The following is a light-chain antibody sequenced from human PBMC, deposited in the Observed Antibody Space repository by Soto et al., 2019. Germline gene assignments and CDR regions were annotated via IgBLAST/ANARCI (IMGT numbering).Light chain of an antibody. CDR1: QSVSNNY. CDR3: QQYGSSGT. Sequence: IVLTQSPVTPSLSPGEIATLSGRASQSVSNNYLAWYQQRPGQAPRLLIYGASNRATGIPDRFSGSGPGTDFTLTISRLEPEDFAVYYCQQYGSSGTFGQGTKVDIK. V-gene: IGKV3-20*01. CDR2: GAS. J-gene: IGKJ1*01.